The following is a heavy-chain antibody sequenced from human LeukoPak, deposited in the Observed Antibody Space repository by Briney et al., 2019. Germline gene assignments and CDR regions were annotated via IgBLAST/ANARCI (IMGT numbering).Heavy chain of an antibody. CDR1: GGTFSSHT. CDR2: IIPIFGTP. D-gene: IGHD1-26*01. Sequence: ASVKVSCKASGGTFSSHTISGVRQAPGQGLEWMGGIIPIFGTPNYAQKFQGRVTITADKSTSTVYMELSSLRSEDTAVYYCARPRSGSRYFDYWGQGTLVTVSS. V-gene: IGHV1-69*06. J-gene: IGHJ4*02. CDR3: ARPRSGSRYFDY.